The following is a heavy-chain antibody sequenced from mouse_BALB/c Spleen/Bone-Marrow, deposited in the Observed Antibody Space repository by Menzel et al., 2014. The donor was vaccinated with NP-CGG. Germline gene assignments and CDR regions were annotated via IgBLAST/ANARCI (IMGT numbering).Heavy chain of an antibody. CDR1: GFTFSSYT. J-gene: IGHJ4*01. Sequence: EVKLMESGGGLVKPGGSLKLSCAASGFTFSSYTMSWVRQTPEKRLEWVATISSGGSYTYYLDSVKGRFTISRDNAKNTLYLQMSSLKSEDTAMYYCTRDATDYWGQGTSVTVSS. CDR2: ISSGGSYT. V-gene: IGHV5-6-4*01. CDR3: TRDATDY.